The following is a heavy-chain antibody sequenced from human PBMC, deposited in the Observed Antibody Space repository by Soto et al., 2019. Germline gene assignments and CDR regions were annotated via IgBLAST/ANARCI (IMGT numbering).Heavy chain of an antibody. D-gene: IGHD3-9*01. CDR3: ARLEGLATISYYFDY. CDR2: IYYSGST. CDR1: GGSVSSSNYY. V-gene: IGHV4-39*01. Sequence: QLQLQESGPGLVKPSETLSLTCTVSGGSVSSSNYYWGWIRQSPGKGLEWIGSIYYSGSTYYNPSRESRVTISVDKSQNQFSLKVISVTAADTAVYYCARLEGLATISYYFDYWGQGTLVTVSS. J-gene: IGHJ4*02.